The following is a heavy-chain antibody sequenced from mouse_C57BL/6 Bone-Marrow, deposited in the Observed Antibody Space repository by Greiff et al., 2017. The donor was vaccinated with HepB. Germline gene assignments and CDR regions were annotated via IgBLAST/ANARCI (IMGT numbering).Heavy chain of an antibody. CDR1: DSEVFPLAY. D-gene: IGHD2-4*01. J-gene: IGHJ3*01. CDR3: ARGRIYYDYDGFAY. CDR2: ILPSIGRT. V-gene: IGHV15-2*01. Sequence: QVQLKESGSELRSPGSSVKLSCKDFDSEVFPLAYMSWVRRKPGHGFEWIGGILPSIGRTIYGEKFEDKATLDADTLSNTAYLELNSLTSEDSAIYYCARGRIYYDYDGFAYWGQGTLVTVSA.